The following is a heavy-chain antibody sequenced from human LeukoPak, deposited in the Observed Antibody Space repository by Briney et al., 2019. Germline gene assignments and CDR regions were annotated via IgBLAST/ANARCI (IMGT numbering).Heavy chain of an antibody. CDR1: GYXFTGYY. Sequence: ASVKVSCKSSGYXFTGYYMHWVRQAPGQGLEWMAWINPNSGGTNYAQKFQGRVTMTRDTSISTAYMELSRLRSDDTAVYYCAREVYYDSSGYLDYWGQGTLVTVSS. CDR2: INPNSGGT. D-gene: IGHD3-22*01. V-gene: IGHV1-2*02. J-gene: IGHJ4*02. CDR3: AREVYYDSSGYLDY.